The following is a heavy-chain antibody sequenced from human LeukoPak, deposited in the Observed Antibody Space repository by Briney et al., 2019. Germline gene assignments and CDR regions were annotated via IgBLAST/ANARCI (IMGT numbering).Heavy chain of an antibody. CDR3: ASPGGSGSYYLTYYYGMDV. CDR1: GGTFSSYA. CDR2: XXXXFGTA. D-gene: IGHD3-10*01. J-gene: IGHJ6*02. Sequence: SVKVSCKASGGTFSSYAISWVRQAPGQGLEWMGXXXXXFGTANYAQKFQGRVTVTADESTSTAYMELSSLRSEDTAVYYCASPGGSGSYYLTYYYGMDVWGQGTTVTVSS. V-gene: IGHV1-69*13.